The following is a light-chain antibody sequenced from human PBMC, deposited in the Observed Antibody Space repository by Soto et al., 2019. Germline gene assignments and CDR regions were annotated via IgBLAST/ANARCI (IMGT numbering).Light chain of an antibody. CDR1: QVISSY. J-gene: IGKJ4*01. V-gene: IGKV1-9*01. Sequence: DIQLTQSPSFLSPSVGDRVTITCRASQVISSYLAWYQQKPGKAPKLLIYAASTLQSGVPSRFSGSGSGTEFTPTISSLQPEDFATYYCQQLNSYPFTFGGGNKVEIK. CDR2: AAS. CDR3: QQLNSYPFT.